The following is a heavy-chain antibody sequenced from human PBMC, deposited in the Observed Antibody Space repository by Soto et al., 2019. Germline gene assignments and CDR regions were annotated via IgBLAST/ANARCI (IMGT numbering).Heavy chain of an antibody. J-gene: IGHJ6*02. CDR3: AVIGGTMVDYHYYGMDV. V-gene: IGHV3-23*01. D-gene: IGHD3-10*01. CDR1: GFTFSNSA. Sequence: PGGSLRLSGTASGFTFSNSAMGWVRQAPGKGLEWVSAISGSGGSTYYADSVKGRFTISRDNSKNTLYLQMNSLRAEDTAVYYCAVIGGTMVDYHYYGMDVWGQGTTVTVSS. CDR2: ISGSGGST.